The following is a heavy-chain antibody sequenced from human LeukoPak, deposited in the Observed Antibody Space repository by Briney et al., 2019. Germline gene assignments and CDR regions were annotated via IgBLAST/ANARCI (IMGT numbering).Heavy chain of an antibody. D-gene: IGHD3-16*01. J-gene: IGHJ5*02. V-gene: IGHV1-69*04. CDR1: GGTFSSYA. Sequence: SVKVSCKASGGTFSSYAISWVRQAPGQGLEWMGRIIPILGIANYAQKFQGRVTITADKSTSTAYMELSSLRSEDTAVYYRQRTHGANWFDPWGQGTLVSVSS. CDR2: IIPILGIA. CDR3: QRTHGANWFDP.